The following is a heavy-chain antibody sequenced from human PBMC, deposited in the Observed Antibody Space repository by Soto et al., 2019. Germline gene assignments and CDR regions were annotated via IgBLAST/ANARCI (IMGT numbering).Heavy chain of an antibody. Sequence: SETVSLTCTVXGGSISSSSYYWGWIRQPPGKGLEWIGSIYYSGSTYYNPSLKSRVTISVDTSKNQFSLKLSSVTAADTAVYYCASLSSGAFDISGQGTMVTV. CDR2: IYYSGST. V-gene: IGHV4-39*01. J-gene: IGHJ3*02. CDR3: ASLSSGAFDI. D-gene: IGHD3-3*01. CDR1: GGSISSSSYY.